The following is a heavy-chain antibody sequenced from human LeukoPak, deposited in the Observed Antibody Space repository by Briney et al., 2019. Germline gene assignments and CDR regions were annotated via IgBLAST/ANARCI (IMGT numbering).Heavy chain of an antibody. D-gene: IGHD3-22*01. CDR1: GFTFSSYW. J-gene: IGHJ4*02. CDR2: INSDGTST. V-gene: IGHV3-74*01. Sequence: GGSLRLSCAAPGFTFSSYWMHWVRQAPGKGLVWVSRINSDGTSTSYADSVKGRFTISRDNAKNTLYLQMNSLRAEDTAVYYCVRDDDRPDNGLDYWGQGTLVTVSS. CDR3: VRDDDRPDNGLDY.